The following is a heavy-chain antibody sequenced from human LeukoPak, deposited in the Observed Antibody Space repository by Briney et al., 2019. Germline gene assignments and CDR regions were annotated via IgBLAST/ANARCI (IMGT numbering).Heavy chain of an antibody. CDR1: GYTFTSYD. D-gene: IGHD3-10*01. J-gene: IGHJ6*02. CDR3: ARDPGATMVRLTYGMDV. CDR2: MNPNSGNT. V-gene: IGHV1-8*03. Sequence: GASVKVSCKASGYTFTSYDIDWVRQATGQGLEWMGWMNPNSGNTGYAQKFQGRVTITRNTSISTAYMELSSLRSEDTAVYYCARDPGATMVRLTYGMDVWGQGTTVTVSS.